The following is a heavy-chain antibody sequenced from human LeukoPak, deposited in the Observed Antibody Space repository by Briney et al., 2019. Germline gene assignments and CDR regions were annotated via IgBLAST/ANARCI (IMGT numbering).Heavy chain of an antibody. V-gene: IGHV3-66*01. CDR3: ARDPGGNWGY. J-gene: IGHJ4*02. CDR2: IYSDGST. D-gene: IGHD7-27*01. CDR1: GFTVSSNY. Sequence: PGGSLRLSCAASGFTVSSNYMSWVRQAPGKGLEWASVIYSDGSTYYADSVKGRFTISRDNSKNTLYLQMNSLRAEDTAVYYCARDPGGNWGYWGQGTLVTVSS.